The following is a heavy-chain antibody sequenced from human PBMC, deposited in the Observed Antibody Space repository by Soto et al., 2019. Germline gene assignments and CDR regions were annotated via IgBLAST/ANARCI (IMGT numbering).Heavy chain of an antibody. CDR1: GFSFSSYW. J-gene: IGHJ6*02. Sequence: EVQLVESGGGLVQPGGSLRLSCAVSGFSFSSYWMSWVRQAPGKGLEWVSNIKQDGSEKYYVDSVKGRFTISRDNAKNSLCLQMNSLRAEDTAVYYCARDSSPPLNYYYGMDVWGQGTTVTVSS. D-gene: IGHD6-13*01. V-gene: IGHV3-7*01. CDR2: IKQDGSEK. CDR3: ARDSSPPLNYYYGMDV.